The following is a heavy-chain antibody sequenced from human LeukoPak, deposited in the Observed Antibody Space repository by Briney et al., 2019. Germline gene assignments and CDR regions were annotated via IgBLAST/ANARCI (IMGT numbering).Heavy chain of an antibody. CDR3: ARYSSGWRNFDI. J-gene: IGHJ3*02. V-gene: IGHV4-59*01. CDR1: GGSISSYY. D-gene: IGHD6-19*01. Sequence: SETLSLTCTVSGGSISSYYWSWIRQPPGKGLEWIGYIYYSGSTNYNPSLKSRVTISVDTSKNQFSRNLSSVTAADTAVYYCARYSSGWRNFDIWGQGTMVTVSS. CDR2: IYYSGST.